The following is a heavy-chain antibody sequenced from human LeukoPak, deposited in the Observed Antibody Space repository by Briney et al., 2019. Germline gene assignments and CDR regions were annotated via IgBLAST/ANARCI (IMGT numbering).Heavy chain of an antibody. J-gene: IGHJ4*02. D-gene: IGHD6-13*01. CDR1: GFTVRSNY. Sequence: TGGSLRLSCEASGFTVRSNYMSWVRQAPGKGLEWVSVIYSGGSTYYADSMKGRFTISRDNSKNTLYLQMNSLRVEDTAVYYCARGRDSSSWYGYWGQGTLVTVSS. V-gene: IGHV3-53*01. CDR3: ARGRDSSSWYGY. CDR2: IYSGGST.